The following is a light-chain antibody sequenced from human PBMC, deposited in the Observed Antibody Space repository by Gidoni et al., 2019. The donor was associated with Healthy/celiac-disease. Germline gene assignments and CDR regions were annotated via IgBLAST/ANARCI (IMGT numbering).Light chain of an antibody. J-gene: IGKJ3*01. Sequence: DIQMTPSPSSLSSSVGDRVTITCRASQSISSYLNWYQQKPWTAPKLLIYASSSLQSGVPSRFSGSGSGTDFTLTISSLQPEDFATYYCQQSYSTPLTFGPGTKVDIK. V-gene: IGKV1-39*01. CDR2: ASS. CDR3: QQSYSTPLT. CDR1: QSISSY.